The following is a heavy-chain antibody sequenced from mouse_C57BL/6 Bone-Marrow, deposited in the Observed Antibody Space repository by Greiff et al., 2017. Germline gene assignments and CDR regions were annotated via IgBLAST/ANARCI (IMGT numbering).Heavy chain of an antibody. D-gene: IGHD2-2*01. Sequence: QVQLQQSGPELVKPGASVKISCKASGYAFSSSWMNWVKQRPGKGLEWIGRIYPGDGDTNYNGKFKGKATLTADKSSSTAYMHLSSLTSEDSAVYFCARWRRGYLYYCAMDYWGQGTSVTVSS. CDR2: IYPGDGDT. V-gene: IGHV1-82*01. CDR1: GYAFSSSW. CDR3: ARWRRGYLYYCAMDY. J-gene: IGHJ4*01.